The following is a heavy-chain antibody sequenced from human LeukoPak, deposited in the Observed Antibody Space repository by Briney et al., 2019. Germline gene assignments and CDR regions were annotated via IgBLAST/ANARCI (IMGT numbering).Heavy chain of an antibody. J-gene: IGHJ6*03. CDR1: GFRFSNYA. Sequence: GGSLRLSCAASGFRFSNYAMHWVSQDPGKGLEWVALISSNGRDRFYAGSVQGRFTISRDDSESTVYLQMDSLRTEDTALYYCAKSGYYYYMDVWGRGTSVTVSS. CDR2: ISSNGRDR. V-gene: IGHV3-30*02. CDR3: AKSGYYYYMDV.